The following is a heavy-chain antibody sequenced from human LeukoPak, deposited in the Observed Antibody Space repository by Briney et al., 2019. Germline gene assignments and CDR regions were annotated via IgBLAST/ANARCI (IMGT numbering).Heavy chain of an antibody. CDR3: ARAEGQQLVLWFDP. J-gene: IGHJ5*02. Sequence: SWIRQPPGKGLEWIGYIYYSGSTYYNPSLKSRVTISVDTSKNQFSLKLSSVTAADTAVYYCARAEGQQLVLWFDPWGQGTLVTVSS. D-gene: IGHD6-13*01. V-gene: IGHV4-30-4*08. CDR2: IYYSGST.